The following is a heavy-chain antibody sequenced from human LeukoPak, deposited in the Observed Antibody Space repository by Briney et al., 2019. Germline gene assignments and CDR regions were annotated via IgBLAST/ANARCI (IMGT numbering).Heavy chain of an antibody. D-gene: IGHD3-22*01. J-gene: IGHJ3*02. Sequence: SETLSLTCTVTGGSISSYYWSWIRQPPGKGLEWIGYIYYSGSTNYNPSLKSRVTISVDTSKNQFSLKLSSVTAADTAVYYCARDIYDSSGADAFDIWGQGTMVTVSS. V-gene: IGHV4-59*01. CDR3: ARDIYDSSGADAFDI. CDR2: IYYSGST. CDR1: GGSISSYY.